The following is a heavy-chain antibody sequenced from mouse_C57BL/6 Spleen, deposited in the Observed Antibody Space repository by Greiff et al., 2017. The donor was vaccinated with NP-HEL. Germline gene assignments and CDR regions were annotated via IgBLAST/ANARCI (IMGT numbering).Heavy chain of an antibody. D-gene: IGHD1-1*01. CDR3: AMTHYGSSLFDY. CDR2: INPNNGGT. J-gene: IGHJ2*01. CDR1: GYTFTDYN. V-gene: IGHV1-18*01. Sequence: EVQLQQSGPELVKPGASVKIPCKASGYTFTDYNMDWVKQSHGKSLEWIGDINPNNGGTIYNQKFKGKATLTVDKSSCTAYMELRSLTSEDTAVYYCAMTHYGSSLFDYWGQGTTLTVSA.